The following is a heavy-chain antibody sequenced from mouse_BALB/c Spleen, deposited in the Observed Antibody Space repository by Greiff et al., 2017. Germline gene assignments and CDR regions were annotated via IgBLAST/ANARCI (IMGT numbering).Heavy chain of an antibody. CDR1: GYTFTDYD. CDR3: AGSGEEYCGSFDY. V-gene: IGHV1-67*01. Sequence: VQRVESGPELVRPGESVKISCKGSGYTFTDYDMHWVKQSHAKGLEWIGVISIYYDNTNYNQKFKGKATMTVDKSSSTAYMELARVTSEDAAIYYYAGSGEEYCGSFDYWGQGTTLTVSA. CDR2: ISIYYDNT. D-gene: IGHD1-1*01. J-gene: IGHJ2*01.